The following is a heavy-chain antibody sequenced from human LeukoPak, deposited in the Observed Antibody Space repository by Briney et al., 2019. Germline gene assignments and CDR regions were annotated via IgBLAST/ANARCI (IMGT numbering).Heavy chain of an antibody. J-gene: IGHJ4*02. V-gene: IGHV3-7*01. Sequence: GGSLRLSCAASGFTFSNFWMSWVRQAPGKGLEWVAKTNQDGSEKYDVDSVKGRFTISRDNARNLLYLYMNSQRADDTAVYFCARLYYDDGSGYRHFDYWGQGTLVPVSS. CDR2: TNQDGSEK. CDR3: ARLYYDDGSGYRHFDY. CDR1: GFTFSNFW. D-gene: IGHD3-22*01.